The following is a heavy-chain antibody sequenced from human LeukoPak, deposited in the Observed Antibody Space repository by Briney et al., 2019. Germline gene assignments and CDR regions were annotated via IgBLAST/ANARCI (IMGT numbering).Heavy chain of an antibody. Sequence: SETLSLTCTVSGASVSSASYWTWIRQHPGKGLEWIGYIYYSGSTYYNPSLKSRVTISVDTSKNQFSLMLSSVTAADTAVYYCARAEVTAILGYYYGMDVWGQGTTVTVSS. CDR3: ARAEVTAILGYYYGMDV. CDR1: GASVSSASY. D-gene: IGHD2-21*02. V-gene: IGHV4-31*03. J-gene: IGHJ6*02. CDR2: IYYSGST.